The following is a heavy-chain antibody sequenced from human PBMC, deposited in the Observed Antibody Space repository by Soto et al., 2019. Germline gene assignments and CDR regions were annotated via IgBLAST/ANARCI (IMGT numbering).Heavy chain of an antibody. CDR3: ARVTPRISNLYFYDY. V-gene: IGHV4-59*01. D-gene: IGHD4-4*01. CDR2: ISYSGST. Sequence: QVQLQESGPGLVKPSETLSLTCTVSGASISSYYWTWIRQPPGKGLEWIGYISYSGSTNYNPSLKSRVTISVDTSKNQFSLKLTSVTAADTAVYFCARVTPRISNLYFYDYWGQGTLVTVSS. CDR1: GASISSYY. J-gene: IGHJ4*02.